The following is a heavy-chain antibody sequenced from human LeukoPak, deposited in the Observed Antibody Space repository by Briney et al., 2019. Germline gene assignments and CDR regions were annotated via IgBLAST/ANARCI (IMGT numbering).Heavy chain of an antibody. D-gene: IGHD3-3*01. J-gene: IGHJ6*03. CDR2: ISSSSSYI. V-gene: IGHV3-21*01. CDR1: GFTFSSYS. CDR3: ARVSESYYYYYMDV. Sequence: GGSLRLSCAASGFTFSSYSMNWVRQAPGKGLEWVSSISSSSSYIYYADSVKGRFTISRDNAKNSLYLQMNSLRAEDTAVYYCARVSESYYYYYMDVWGKGTTVTVFS.